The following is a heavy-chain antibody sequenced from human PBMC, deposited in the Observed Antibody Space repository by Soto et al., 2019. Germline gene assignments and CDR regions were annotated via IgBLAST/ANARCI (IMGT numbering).Heavy chain of an antibody. CDR1: GGSFSGYY. CDR3: ARGIRWLNYYNYGMDV. J-gene: IGHJ6*02. V-gene: IGHV4-34*01. Sequence: SETLSLTCAVYGGSFSGYYWSWIRQPPGKGLEWIGEINHSGSTNYNPSLKSRVTISVDTSKNQFSLKLSSVTAADTAVYYCARGIRWLNYYNYGMDVLDQGTTVAVSS. D-gene: IGHD5-12*01. CDR2: INHSGST.